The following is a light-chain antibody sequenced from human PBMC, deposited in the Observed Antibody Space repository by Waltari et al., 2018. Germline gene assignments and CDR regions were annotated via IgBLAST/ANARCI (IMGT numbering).Light chain of an antibody. CDR2: GAS. Sequence: EIVMTQSPATLSVSPGERATLSCRARQSVSSNLAWYQQKPCQAPRRILYGASTRDTGIPARFSGSGAGTEFTLIISSLQSGDFAVYYCQQYNNWPPYTFGQGTKLAIK. V-gene: IGKV3-15*01. J-gene: IGKJ2*01. CDR3: QQYNNWPPYT. CDR1: QSVSSN.